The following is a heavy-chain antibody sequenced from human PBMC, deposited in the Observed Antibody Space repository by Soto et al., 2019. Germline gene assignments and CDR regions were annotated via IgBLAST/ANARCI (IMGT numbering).Heavy chain of an antibody. CDR1: GGTFSSYT. CDR3: ARGSTFGGVIGPLGY. J-gene: IGHJ4*02. CDR2: IIPILGIA. Sequence: SVKVSCKASGGTFSSYTISWVRQAPGQGLEWMGRIIPILGIANYAQKFQGRVTITADKSTSTAYMELSSLRSEDTAVYYCARGSTFGGVIGPLGYWGQGTLVTVSS. V-gene: IGHV1-69*02. D-gene: IGHD3-16*02.